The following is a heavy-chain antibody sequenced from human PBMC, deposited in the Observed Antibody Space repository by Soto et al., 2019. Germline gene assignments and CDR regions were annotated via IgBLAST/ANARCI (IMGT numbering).Heavy chain of an antibody. V-gene: IGHV3-23*01. CDR3: GKDQGEYEGYNVFDI. CDR2: ISGSGGST. Sequence: EVQLLESGGGLVQPGGSLRLSCAASGFTFSSYAMSWVRQAPGKGLEWVSAISGSGGSTYYADSVKGRFTISRDNSTNTLYLQMNSLKAEDTAVYYCGKDQGEYEGYNVFDIWGQGTMVTVSS. J-gene: IGHJ3*02. CDR1: GFTFSSYA. D-gene: IGHD1-20*01.